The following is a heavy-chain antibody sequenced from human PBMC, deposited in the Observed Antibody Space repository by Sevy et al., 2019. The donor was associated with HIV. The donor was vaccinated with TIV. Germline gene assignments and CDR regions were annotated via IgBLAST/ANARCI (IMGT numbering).Heavy chain of an antibody. CDR1: GYTFTSYG. Sequence: ASVKVSCKASGYTFTSYGISWVRQAPGQGLEWMGWISAYNGNTNYAQKLQGRVTMTTETSTTTAYMELRSLGSDDTAGYYCARSGNIVVVPAAPLDYYYYMDVWGKGTTVTVSS. CDR3: ARSGNIVVVPAAPLDYYYYMDV. CDR2: ISAYNGNT. J-gene: IGHJ6*03. D-gene: IGHD2-2*01. V-gene: IGHV1-18*04.